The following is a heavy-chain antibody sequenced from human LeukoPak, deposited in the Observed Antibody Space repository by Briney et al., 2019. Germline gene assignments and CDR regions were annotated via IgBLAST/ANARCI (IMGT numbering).Heavy chain of an antibody. D-gene: IGHD2-2*02. Sequence: SETLSLTCTVSGGSISSYYWSWIRQPPGKGLEWIGYIYYSGSTNYNPSLKSRVTISVDTSKNQSSLKLGSVTAADTAVYYCARVREEYCSSTSCYTHYYYGMDVWGQGTTVTVSS. CDR3: ARVREEYCSSTSCYTHYYYGMDV. CDR2: IYYSGST. CDR1: GGSISSYY. V-gene: IGHV4-59*01. J-gene: IGHJ6*02.